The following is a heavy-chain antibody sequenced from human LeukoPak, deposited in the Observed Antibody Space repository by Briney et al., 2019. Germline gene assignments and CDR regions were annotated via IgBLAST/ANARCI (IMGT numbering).Heavy chain of an antibody. V-gene: IGHV3-30-3*01. CDR1: GFTFSSYA. D-gene: IGHD5-18*01. CDR3: ARVRAPDTATIYNWFDP. Sequence: GGSLRLSCAASGFTFSSYAMHWVRQAPGKGLEWVAVISYDGSNKYYADSVKGRFTISRDNSKNTLYLQMNSLRAEDTAVYYCARVRAPDTATIYNWFDPWGQGTLVTVSS. CDR2: ISYDGSNK. J-gene: IGHJ5*02.